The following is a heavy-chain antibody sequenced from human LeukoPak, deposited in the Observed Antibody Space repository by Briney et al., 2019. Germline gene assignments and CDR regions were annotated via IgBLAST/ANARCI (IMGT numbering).Heavy chain of an antibody. Sequence: GGSLRLSCAASGFSFSTYSMNWVRQAPGKGLEWVSYIVGSSSTIYYADSVKGRFTISRDNAKNSLYLQMDSLRAEDTAVYYCATDSPETAAFDYWGQGTLVTVSS. CDR3: ATDSPETAAFDY. CDR2: IVGSSSTI. D-gene: IGHD1-1*01. V-gene: IGHV3-48*04. CDR1: GFSFSTYS. J-gene: IGHJ4*02.